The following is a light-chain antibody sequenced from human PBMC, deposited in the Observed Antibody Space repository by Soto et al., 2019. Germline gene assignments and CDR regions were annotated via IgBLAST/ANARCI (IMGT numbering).Light chain of an antibody. CDR2: AAS. V-gene: IGKV1-9*01. J-gene: IGKJ1*01. Sequence: DIPLTQSPSFLSASVGDRVTITCPASQGISSYLAWYQQKPGKAPKLLIYAASTLQSGVPSRFSGSGSGTEFTLTISSLQPEDFATYYCQQLNSWTFGQGTKVEIK. CDR3: QQLNSWT. CDR1: QGISSY.